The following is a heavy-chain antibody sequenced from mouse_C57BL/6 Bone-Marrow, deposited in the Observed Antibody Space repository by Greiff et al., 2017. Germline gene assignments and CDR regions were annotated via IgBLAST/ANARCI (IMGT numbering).Heavy chain of an antibody. CDR3: ARGAAQATLGD. D-gene: IGHD3-2*02. V-gene: IGHV1-81*01. CDR2: IYPRSGNT. J-gene: IGHJ2*01. CDR1: GYTFTSYG. Sequence: QVQLQQSGAELARPGASVKLSCKASGYTFTSYGISWVKQRTGQGLEWIGEIYPRSGNTYYNEKFKGKATLTADKSSSTAYMELRSLTSEDSAVYFCARGAAQATLGDWGQGTTLTVSS.